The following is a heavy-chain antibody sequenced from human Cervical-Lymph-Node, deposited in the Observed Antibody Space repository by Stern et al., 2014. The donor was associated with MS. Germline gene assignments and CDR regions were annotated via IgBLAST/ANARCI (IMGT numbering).Heavy chain of an antibody. Sequence: QVKLVQFGAEVQKPGSSVKVFCKASGDTFNTDAIHWVRQAPGQGLEWMGGIIPVFGTPVYAQRFKGRVSIAADESTATDYMELSSLRSDDTAVYYCARGASSAAWYKHAVDVWGQGTTVTVSS. CDR3: ARGASSAAWYKHAVDV. CDR2: IIPVFGTP. CDR1: GDTFNTDA. D-gene: IGHD1-14*01. J-gene: IGHJ6*02. V-gene: IGHV1-69*01.